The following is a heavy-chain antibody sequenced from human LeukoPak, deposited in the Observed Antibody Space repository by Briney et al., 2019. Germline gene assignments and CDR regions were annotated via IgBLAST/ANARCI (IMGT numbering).Heavy chain of an antibody. V-gene: IGHV4-61*02. CDR3: ARAPTYYYDSSGYYPFDY. Sequence: SQTLSLTCTVSGGSISSGSYYWSWIRQPAGKGLEWIGRIYTSGSTNYNPSLKSRVTISVDTSKNQFSLKLSSVTAADTAVYYCARAPTYYYDSSGYYPFDYWGQGTLVTVSP. CDR1: GGSISSGSYY. J-gene: IGHJ4*02. D-gene: IGHD3-22*01. CDR2: IYTSGST.